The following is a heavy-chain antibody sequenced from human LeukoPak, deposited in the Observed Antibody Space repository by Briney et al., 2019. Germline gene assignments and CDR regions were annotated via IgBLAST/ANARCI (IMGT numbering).Heavy chain of an antibody. CDR2: LSTSGST. CDR1: GDSVTRDSYY. V-gene: IGHV4-61*02. J-gene: IGHJ4*02. CDR3: ARDDPRSGSYSPDS. D-gene: IGHD1-26*01. Sequence: KPSETLSLTCSVSGDSVTRDSYYWSWVRQPAGKGLEWIGRLSTSGSTDYSPSLKSRVTISMNTSKNQISLTLRSVAAADTAIYFCARDDPRSGSYSPDSWGRGLKVTVSS.